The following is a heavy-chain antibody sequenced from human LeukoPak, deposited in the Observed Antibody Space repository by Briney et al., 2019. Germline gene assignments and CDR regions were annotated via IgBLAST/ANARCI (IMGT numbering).Heavy chain of an antibody. V-gene: IGHV3-30*02. CDR2: IRYDGSNK. J-gene: IGHJ6*03. CDR3: ARAKTGYYYYYMDV. D-gene: IGHD1-14*01. CDR1: GFTFSSYG. Sequence: GGSLRLSCAASGFTFSSYGMHWVRQAPGKGLEWVAFIRYDGSNKYYADSVKGRFTISRDNSKNTLYLQMNSLRAEDTAVYYCARAKTGYYYYYMDVWGKGTTVTVSS.